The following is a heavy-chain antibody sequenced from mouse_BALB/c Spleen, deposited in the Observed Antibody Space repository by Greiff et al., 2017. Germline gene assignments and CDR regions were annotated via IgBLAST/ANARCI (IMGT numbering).Heavy chain of an antibody. D-gene: IGHD2-14*01. J-gene: IGHJ4*01. CDR1: GYAFSSSW. CDR2: IYPGDGDT. V-gene: IGHV1-82*01. CDR3: ARGSSYYRYDPYAMDY. Sequence: QVQLQQSGPELVKPGASVKISCKASGYAFSSSWMNWVKQRPGQGLEWIGRIYPGDGDTNYNGKFKGKATLTADKSSSTAYMQLCSLTSVDSAVYFCARGSSYYRYDPYAMDYWGQGTSVTVSS.